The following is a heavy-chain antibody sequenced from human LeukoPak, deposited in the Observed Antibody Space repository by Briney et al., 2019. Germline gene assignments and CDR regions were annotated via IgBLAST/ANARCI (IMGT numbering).Heavy chain of an antibody. J-gene: IGHJ4*02. V-gene: IGHV3-30*02. CDR1: GFTFSSYG. CDR3: AKDQWLVLDY. D-gene: IGHD6-19*01. CDR2: IRYDGSNN. Sequence: PGGSLRLSCAASGFTFSSYGMHWVRQAPGKGLEWVAVIRYDGSNNYYADSVKGRFTISRDNSKNTLYLQMNSLRAEDTAVYSCAKDQWLVLDYWGQGTLVTVSS.